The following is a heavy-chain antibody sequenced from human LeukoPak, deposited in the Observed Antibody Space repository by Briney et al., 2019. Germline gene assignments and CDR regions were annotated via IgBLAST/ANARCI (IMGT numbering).Heavy chain of an antibody. J-gene: IGHJ4*02. CDR1: GFTFSSYS. D-gene: IGHD3-22*01. CDR2: ISSSSSYI. CDR3: ARDQATYYYDSSGCDY. V-gene: IGHV3-21*01. Sequence: GGSLRLSSAASGFTFSSYSMNWVRQAPGKGLEWVSSISSSSSYIYYADSVKGRFTISRDNAKNSLYLQMNSLRAEDTAVYYCARDQATYYYDSSGCDYWGQGTLVTVSS.